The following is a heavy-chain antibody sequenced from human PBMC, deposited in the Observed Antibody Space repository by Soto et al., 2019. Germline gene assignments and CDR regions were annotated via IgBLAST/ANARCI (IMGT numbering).Heavy chain of an antibody. D-gene: IGHD6-19*01. J-gene: IGHJ6*02. CDR1: GGPFSRYS. V-gene: IGHV1-69*01. Sequence: VQLVQSGAEGKKPGSSGKVSCKASGGPFSRYSISWVPQAPGQGLEWMGGIIPIFGTANYAQKFQGRVTITADESTSTAYMELSSLRSEDTAVYYCAREWTEQWLQYGMDVWGQGTTVTVSS. CDR2: IIPIFGTA. CDR3: AREWTEQWLQYGMDV.